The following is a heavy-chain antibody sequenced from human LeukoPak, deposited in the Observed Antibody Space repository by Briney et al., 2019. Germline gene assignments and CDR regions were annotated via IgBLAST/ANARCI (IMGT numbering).Heavy chain of an antibody. CDR2: ISSSSSYI. Sequence: GGSLRLSCAASGFSFSSYSMNWVRQAPGKGLEWVSSISSSSSYIYYADSVKGRFTISRDNAKNSLYLQMNSLRAEDTAVYYCARDRTAVAGLFDYWGQGTLVTVSS. V-gene: IGHV3-21*01. CDR3: ARDRTAVAGLFDY. CDR1: GFSFSSYS. J-gene: IGHJ4*02. D-gene: IGHD6-19*01.